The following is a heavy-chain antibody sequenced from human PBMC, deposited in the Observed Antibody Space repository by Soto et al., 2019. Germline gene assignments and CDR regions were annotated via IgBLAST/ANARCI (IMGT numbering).Heavy chain of an antibody. CDR3: AKDLGHGGRGAFDI. Sequence: QVQLVESGGGVVQPGRSLRLSCAASGFTFSNYGMHWVRQAPGKGLEWVALISYAGSNKYYADSVKGRFTISRDNSKNTLSMQMNRLRAEDTAVYYCAKDLGHGGRGAFDIWGQGTMVTVSS. CDR1: GFTFSNYG. J-gene: IGHJ3*02. CDR2: ISYAGSNK. V-gene: IGHV3-30*18. D-gene: IGHD7-27*01.